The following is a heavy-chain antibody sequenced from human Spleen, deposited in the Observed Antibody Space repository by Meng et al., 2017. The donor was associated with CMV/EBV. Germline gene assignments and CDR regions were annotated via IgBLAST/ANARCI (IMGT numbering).Heavy chain of an antibody. CDR3: ARAGYYYDSSGYYNFDY. Sequence: GSLSDYYWTWIRQPPGKGLEWIGEINRSGSTNYNPSLKSRVTMSLDTSKSHFSLNLTSVTAADTAVYYCARAGYYYDSSGYYNFDYWGQGTLVTVSS. CDR1: GSLSDYY. D-gene: IGHD3-22*01. J-gene: IGHJ4*02. V-gene: IGHV4-34*01. CDR2: INRSGST.